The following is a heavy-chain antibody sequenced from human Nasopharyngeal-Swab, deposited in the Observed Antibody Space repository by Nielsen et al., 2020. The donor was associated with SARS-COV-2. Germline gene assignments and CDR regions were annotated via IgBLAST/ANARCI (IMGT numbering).Heavy chain of an antibody. D-gene: IGHD6-13*01. CDR2: ISYDATKK. V-gene: IGHV3-30*18. J-gene: IGHJ3*02. CDR1: GFTFSSYG. Sequence: GGSLRLSCVASGFTFSSYGMHWVRQAPGKGLECVAVISYDATKKYYADSVKGRFTISRDNSKNTLYLQMNSLRAEDTAVYYCAKDLSGIAAADDAFDIWGQGTMVTVSS. CDR3: AKDLSGIAAADDAFDI.